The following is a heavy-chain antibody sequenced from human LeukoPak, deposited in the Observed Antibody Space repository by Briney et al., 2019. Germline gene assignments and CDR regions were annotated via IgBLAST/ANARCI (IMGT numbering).Heavy chain of an antibody. V-gene: IGHV4-59*01. CDR3: AREGADAFDI. Sequence: SETLSLTCTVSGGSISSYYWSWIRQPPGKGLEWIGYIYYSGSTNYNPSLKSRVTISVDTSKNQSSLKLSSVTAADTAVYYCAREGADAFDIWGQGTMVTVSS. CDR1: GGSISSYY. D-gene: IGHD1-26*01. J-gene: IGHJ3*02. CDR2: IYYSGST.